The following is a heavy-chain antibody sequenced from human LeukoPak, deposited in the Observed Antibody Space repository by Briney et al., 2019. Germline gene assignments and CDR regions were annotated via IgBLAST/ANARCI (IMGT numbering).Heavy chain of an antibody. CDR1: GGSFSGYY. Sequence: SETLSLTCAVYGGSFSGYYWSWIRQPPGKGLEWIGEINHSGSTNYNPSLTSRVTISVDTSKKQFSLPLSSVTAADTAVYYCASRGITMVRGVYTFDYWGQGTLASVSS. J-gene: IGHJ4*02. CDR2: INHSGST. V-gene: IGHV4-34*01. CDR3: ASRGITMVRGVYTFDY. D-gene: IGHD3-10*01.